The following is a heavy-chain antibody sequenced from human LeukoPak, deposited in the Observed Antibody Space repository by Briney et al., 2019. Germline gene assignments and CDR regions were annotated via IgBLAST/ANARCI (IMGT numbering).Heavy chain of an antibody. V-gene: IGHV1-46*01. Sequence: ASVKVSCKASGYTFTNSYIHWVRQAPGQVLEWMGLINPDGGNTNYAQNFQGRVTLTRDTSTSTVYMELSSLRSKDTAIYYCARIRDGYNDAYDISGQGTVVTVPS. CDR1: GYTFTNSY. J-gene: IGHJ3*02. D-gene: IGHD5-24*01. CDR3: ARIRDGYNDAYDI. CDR2: INPDGGNT.